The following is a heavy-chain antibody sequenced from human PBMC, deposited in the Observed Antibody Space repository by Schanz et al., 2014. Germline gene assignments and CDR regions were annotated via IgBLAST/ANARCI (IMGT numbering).Heavy chain of an antibody. J-gene: IGHJ6*02. CDR3: ARDPYSASYFPSPPLYGLDV. D-gene: IGHD1-26*01. Sequence: QVQLVQSGAEVKKPGASVKVSCKASGYTFSSYGITWVRQAPGQGLEWMGRIIPSLGLAKYEQKFQDKVTITADKSTSTAYMELSSLRYEDTAVYYCARDPYSASYFPSPPLYGLDVWGQGTTVTVSS. V-gene: IGHV1-69*04. CDR1: GYTFSSYG. CDR2: IIPSLGLA.